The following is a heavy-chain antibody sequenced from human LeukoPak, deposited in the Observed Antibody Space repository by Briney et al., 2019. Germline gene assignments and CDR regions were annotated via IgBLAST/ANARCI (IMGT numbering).Heavy chain of an antibody. CDR2: ISSSSSYI. V-gene: IGHV3-21*01. J-gene: IGHJ5*02. Sequence: GGSLRLSCAASGFTFRSYSMNWVRQAPGKGLEWVSSISSSSSYIYYADSVKGRFTISRDNAKNSLYLQMNSLRAEDTAVYYCARKEYSSSGNWFDPWGQGTLVTVSS. CDR1: GFTFRSYS. D-gene: IGHD6-6*01. CDR3: ARKEYSSSGNWFDP.